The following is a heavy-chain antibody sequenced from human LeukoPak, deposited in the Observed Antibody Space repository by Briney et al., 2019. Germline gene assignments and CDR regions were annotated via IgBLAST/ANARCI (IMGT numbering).Heavy chain of an antibody. Sequence: PGGSLRLSCAASGFTFSSYAMHWARQAPGKGLEWVAVISYDGSNKYYADSVKGRFTISRDNSKNTLYLQMNSLRAEDTAVYYCARGRMATIDYYYGMDVWGQGTTVTVSS. CDR2: ISYDGSNK. CDR3: ARGRMATIDYYYGMDV. V-gene: IGHV3-30*04. J-gene: IGHJ6*02. CDR1: GFTFSSYA. D-gene: IGHD5-24*01.